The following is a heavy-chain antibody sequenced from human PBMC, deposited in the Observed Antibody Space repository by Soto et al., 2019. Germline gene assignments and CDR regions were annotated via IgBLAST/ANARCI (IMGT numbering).Heavy chain of an antibody. Sequence: SETLSLTCTVSGGSISSYYWSWIRQPPGKGLEWIGYIYYSGSTNYNPSLKSRVTISVDTSKNQFSLKLSSVTAADTAVYYCARYYGSGSLGRYYFDYWGQGTLVTAPQ. J-gene: IGHJ4*02. CDR2: IYYSGST. CDR3: ARYYGSGSLGRYYFDY. CDR1: GGSISSYY. V-gene: IGHV4-59*01. D-gene: IGHD3-10*01.